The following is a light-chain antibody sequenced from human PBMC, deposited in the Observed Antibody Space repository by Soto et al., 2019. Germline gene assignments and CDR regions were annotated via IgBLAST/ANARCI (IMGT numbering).Light chain of an antibody. V-gene: IGLV2-14*01. CDR1: SSDDGGYKY. CDR3: SSYTSSSTHVV. J-gene: IGLJ2*01. Sequence: QPVLTQPASVSGSPGQSIAISCTGTSSDDGGYKYVSWYQQHPDKAPKLMIYEVSNRPSGVSNRFSGSKSGNTASLTISGLQAEDEADYYCSSYTSSSTHVVFGGGTKLTVL. CDR2: EVS.